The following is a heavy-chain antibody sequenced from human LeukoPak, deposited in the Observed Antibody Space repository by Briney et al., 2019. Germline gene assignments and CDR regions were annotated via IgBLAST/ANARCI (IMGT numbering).Heavy chain of an antibody. CDR2: MNPNSGNT. Sequence: ASVKVSCKASGYTFTSYDINWVRQATGQGLEWMGWMNPNSGNTGYAQKFQGRVTITRSTSISTAYMELSSLRSEDTAVYYCARGHYYYGSGSFLPQYYMDVWGKGTTVTVSS. D-gene: IGHD3-10*01. CDR3: ARGHYYYGSGSFLPQYYMDV. J-gene: IGHJ6*03. CDR1: GYTFTSYD. V-gene: IGHV1-8*01.